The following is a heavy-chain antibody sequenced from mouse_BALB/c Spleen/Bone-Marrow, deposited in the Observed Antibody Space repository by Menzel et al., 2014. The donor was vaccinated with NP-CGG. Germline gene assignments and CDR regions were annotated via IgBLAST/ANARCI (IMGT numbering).Heavy chain of an antibody. Sequence: EVNVVESGGGLVQPGGSLKLSCATSGFTFTDYYMNWVRQPPGKALEWLGFIRNKDYGHTTEYSASVKGRFTISRDNSQNILYLQMNTLRAEDSATYYCARDRRDNQSFYWYFDVWGAGTTVTVSS. V-gene: IGHV7-3*02. CDR2: IRNKDYGHTT. J-gene: IGHJ1*01. CDR1: GFTFTDYY. D-gene: IGHD1-3*01. CDR3: ARDRRDNQSFYWYFDV.